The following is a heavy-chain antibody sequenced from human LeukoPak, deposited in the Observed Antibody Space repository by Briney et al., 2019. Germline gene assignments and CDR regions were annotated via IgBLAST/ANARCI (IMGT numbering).Heavy chain of an antibody. CDR3: ARQPLGSGWTGAFDI. D-gene: IGHD6-19*01. J-gene: IGHJ3*02. V-gene: IGHV4-39*01. Sequence: KASETLSLTCTVSGGSISSSSCYWGWIRQPPGKGLEWIGSIYYSGSTYYNPSLKSRVTISVYTSKNQFSLKLSSVTAADTAVYYCARQPLGSGWTGAFDIWGQGTMVTVSS. CDR2: IYYSGST. CDR1: GGSISSSSCY.